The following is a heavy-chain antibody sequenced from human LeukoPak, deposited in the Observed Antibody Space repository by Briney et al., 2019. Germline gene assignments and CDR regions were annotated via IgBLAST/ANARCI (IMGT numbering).Heavy chain of an antibody. CDR1: GFTFDDYA. CDR3: ARGPYYYDSSGSHHLDI. J-gene: IGHJ3*02. CDR2: ISWNSGSI. Sequence: PGRSLRLSCAASGFTFDDYAMHWVRQAPGKGLEWVSGISWNSGSIGYADSVKGRFTISRDNAKNSLYLQMNSLRAEDTAVYYCARGPYYYDSSGSHHLDIWGQGTMVTVSS. V-gene: IGHV3-9*01. D-gene: IGHD3-22*01.